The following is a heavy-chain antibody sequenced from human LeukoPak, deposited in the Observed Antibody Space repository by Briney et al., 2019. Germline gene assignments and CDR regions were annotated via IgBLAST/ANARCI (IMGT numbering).Heavy chain of an antibody. D-gene: IGHD4/OR15-4a*01. V-gene: IGHV1-2*02. Sequence: ASVKVSCKASGYTFTGYFVHWVRQAPGQGLQWMGWINPNTGGTNYAQKFQGRVTMTRDTSISTAYMELSRPRSDDTAVYYCASGDYGDPPLNYWGQGTLVTVSS. CDR2: INPNTGGT. CDR3: ASGDYGDPPLNY. CDR1: GYTFTGYF. J-gene: IGHJ4*02.